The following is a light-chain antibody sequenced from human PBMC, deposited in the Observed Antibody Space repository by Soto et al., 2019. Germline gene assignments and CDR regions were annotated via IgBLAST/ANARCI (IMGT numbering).Light chain of an antibody. J-gene: IGKJ5*01. CDR3: QQRSNWLIT. V-gene: IGKV3-11*01. CDR1: QSVSSY. Sequence: EIVLTQSPATPSLSPGERATLSCRASQSVSSYLAWYQQKPGQAPRLLIYDASNRATGIPARFSGSGSGTDFTLTISGLEPEDFAVYYCQQRSNWLITFGQGTRLEIK. CDR2: DAS.